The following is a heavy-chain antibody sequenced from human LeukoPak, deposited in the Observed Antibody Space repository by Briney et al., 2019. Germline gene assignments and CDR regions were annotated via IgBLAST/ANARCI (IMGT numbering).Heavy chain of an antibody. CDR1: GFTFSSYA. J-gene: IGHJ6*03. CDR2: ISDSGGGA. CDR3: ARGLYYSYYYMDV. V-gene: IGHV3-23*01. Sequence: GRSLRLSCAASGFTFSSYAMSWVRQAPGKGLEWVSGISDSGGGAYSADSVKGRFTISRDNSKNTLYLQMNSLRAEDTAVYYCARGLYYSYYYMDVWGKGTTVTVSS.